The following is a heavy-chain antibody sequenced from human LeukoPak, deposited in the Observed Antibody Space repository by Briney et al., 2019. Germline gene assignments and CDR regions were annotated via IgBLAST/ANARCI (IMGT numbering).Heavy chain of an antibody. J-gene: IGHJ3*01. V-gene: IGHV3-11*01. Sequence: GGSLRLSCKASGFSFSEHYMNWIRQAPGRGLEWVSFISGSGDSIHYTDSVKGRFTVSRDNGKDALYLQMNSLRAGDTAVYYCARDLGHCSGGTCFTYGFDLWGQGTVVSVSP. CDR2: ISGSGDSI. CDR1: GFSFSEHY. CDR3: ARDLGHCSGGTCFTYGFDL. D-gene: IGHD2-15*01.